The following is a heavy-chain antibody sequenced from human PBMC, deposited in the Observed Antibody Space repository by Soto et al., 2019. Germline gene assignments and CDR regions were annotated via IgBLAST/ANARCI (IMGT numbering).Heavy chain of an antibody. D-gene: IGHD3-3*01. CDR1: GGSFGGHY. CDR2: INHSGST. CDR3: ARGWYSPVFGVVYLDY. Sequence: SETLSLTCAVYGGSFGGHYWSWIRQPQGKGLEWIGEINHSGSTHYNPSLKSRVTISVDTSKNQFSLKLSSVTAADTAVYYCARGWYSPVFGVVYLDYWGRGTLVTVSS. V-gene: IGHV4-34*01. J-gene: IGHJ4*02.